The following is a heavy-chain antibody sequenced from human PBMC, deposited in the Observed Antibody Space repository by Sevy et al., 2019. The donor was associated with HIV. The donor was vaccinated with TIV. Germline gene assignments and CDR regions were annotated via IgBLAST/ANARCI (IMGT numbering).Heavy chain of an antibody. CDR3: AINIDY. CDR1: GGSISSGNYL. Sequence: SQTLSLTCTVSGGSISSGNYLRGWIRQTPGKGLEWIWTVHYSGRTYYNPSLKSRINISEDTSKTQFSLNLNSVTAADTAVNFCAINIDYWGQGTLVTVSS. CDR2: VHYSGRT. V-gene: IGHV4-39*01. J-gene: IGHJ4*02.